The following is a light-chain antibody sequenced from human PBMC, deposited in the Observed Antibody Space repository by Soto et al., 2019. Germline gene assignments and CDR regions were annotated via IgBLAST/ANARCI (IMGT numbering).Light chain of an antibody. CDR1: QSVSSN. CDR2: SAS. Sequence: EMVMTQSPATLSVSPGERVTLSCRASQSVSSNLAWYQQRPGQAPRLLIYSASTRATGIPARFSGSGSGTEFTLSISSLQSEDSAIYYCQQHNAWRRTFGQGTKVEIK. J-gene: IGKJ1*01. V-gene: IGKV3-15*01. CDR3: QQHNAWRRT.